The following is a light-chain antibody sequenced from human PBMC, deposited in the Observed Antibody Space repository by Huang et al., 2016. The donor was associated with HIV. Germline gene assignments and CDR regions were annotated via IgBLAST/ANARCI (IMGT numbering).Light chain of an antibody. CDR2: GAS. Sequence: DIVLTQSPGTLSLSPVERATLSCRASQSVSGSNLAWYQQKPGQAPRLLIHGASSRATGIPDRFSGSGSGTVFTLTISRLEPEDFAVYYCQQYGGSLITFGQGTRLEIK. CDR1: QSVSGSN. CDR3: QQYGGSLIT. V-gene: IGKV3-20*01. J-gene: IGKJ5*01.